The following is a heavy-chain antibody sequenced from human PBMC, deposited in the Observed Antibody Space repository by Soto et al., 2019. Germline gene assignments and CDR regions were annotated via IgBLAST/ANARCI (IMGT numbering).Heavy chain of an antibody. V-gene: IGHV5-51*01. CDR2: IYPGDSDT. D-gene: IGHD2-2*01. CDR1: GFTFTSYW. Sequence: PGESLKISCKASGFTFTSYWIAWVRQMPGKGLEWMGIIYPGDSDTSYSPSFQGQVTISADKSINTAYLQWSSLKASDTAMYYCATYARYCTSTTCSNFDYWGQGTLVTVSS. CDR3: ATYARYCTSTTCSNFDY. J-gene: IGHJ4*02.